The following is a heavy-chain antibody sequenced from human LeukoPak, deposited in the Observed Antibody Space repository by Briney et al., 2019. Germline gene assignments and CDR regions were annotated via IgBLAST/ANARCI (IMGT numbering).Heavy chain of an antibody. J-gene: IGHJ4*02. CDR2: INQDGSGK. Sequence: PGGSLRLSCAASGITFTNAWLTWVRQAPGKGLAWVANINQDGSGKYYVDSVKGRFTISRDNAKNSLYLQMNSLRAEDTAVYYCARDSGRREDYWGQGTLVTVSS. D-gene: IGHD1-26*01. CDR1: GITFTNAW. CDR3: ARDSGRREDY. V-gene: IGHV3-7*01.